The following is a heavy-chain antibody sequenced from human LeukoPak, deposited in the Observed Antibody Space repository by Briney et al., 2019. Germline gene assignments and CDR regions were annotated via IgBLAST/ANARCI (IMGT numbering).Heavy chain of an antibody. D-gene: IGHD2-15*01. V-gene: IGHV1-69*04. CDR2: IIPILGIA. CDR3: ATKIPTGGGYCSGGSCQPVGRGGVDSFDY. CDR1: GGTFSSYA. Sequence: ASVKVSCKASGGTFSSYAISWVRQAPGQGLEWMGRIIPILGIANYAQKFQGRVTITADKSTSTAYMELSSLRSEDTAVYYCATKIPTGGGYCSGGSCQPVGRGGVDSFDYWGQGTLVTVSS. J-gene: IGHJ4*02.